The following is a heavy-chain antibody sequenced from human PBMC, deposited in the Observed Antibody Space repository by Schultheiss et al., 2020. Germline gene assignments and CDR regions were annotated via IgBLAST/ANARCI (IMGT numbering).Heavy chain of an antibody. V-gene: IGHV3-7*01. D-gene: IGHD3-10*01. Sequence: GGSLRLSCAASGFTFSSYWMSWVRQAPGKGLEWVANIKQDGSEKYYVDSVKGRFTIFRDNAKNSLYLQMNSLRAEDTAVYYCARSGSGSYYYYYGMDVWGQGTTVTVSS. CDR2: IKQDGSEK. CDR1: GFTFSSYW. CDR3: ARSGSGSYYYYYGMDV. J-gene: IGHJ6*02.